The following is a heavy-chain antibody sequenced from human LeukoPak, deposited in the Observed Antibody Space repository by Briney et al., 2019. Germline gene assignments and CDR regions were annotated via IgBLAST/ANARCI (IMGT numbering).Heavy chain of an antibody. CDR3: AREGVFFQH. CDR2: ISSSSSTI. J-gene: IGHJ1*01. V-gene: IGHV3-48*02. D-gene: IGHD3-16*01. Sequence: GGSLRLSCAASGFTFSSYSMNWVRQAPGKGLEWVSYISSSSSTIYYADSVKGRFTISRDNAKNSLYLRMNSLRDEDTAVYYCAREGVFFQHWGQGTLVTVSS. CDR1: GFTFSSYS.